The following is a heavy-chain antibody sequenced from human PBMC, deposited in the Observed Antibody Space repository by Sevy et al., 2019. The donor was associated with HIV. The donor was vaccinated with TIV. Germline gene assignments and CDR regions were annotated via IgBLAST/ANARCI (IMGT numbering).Heavy chain of an antibody. V-gene: IGHV3-23*01. Sequence: GGSLRLSCVASGFTFSSNSMYWVRQSPMKGLEWVSGISGSSDSTEYADSVKGRFTISRDNSKNTLYLQMSSLRGEDTAVYYCARRMSGGQFLFDNWGQGTLVTVSS. CDR3: ARRMSGGQFLFDN. J-gene: IGHJ4*02. D-gene: IGHD1-26*01. CDR2: ISGSSDST. CDR1: GFTFSSNS.